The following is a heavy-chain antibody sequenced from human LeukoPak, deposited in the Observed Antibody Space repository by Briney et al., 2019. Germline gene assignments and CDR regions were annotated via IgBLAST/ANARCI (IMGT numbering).Heavy chain of an antibody. J-gene: IGHJ4*02. CDR2: ISNSGDST. D-gene: IGHD1-14*01. CDR3: VKDRCDRATCPEV. Sequence: PGGSLRLSCAASGFTFSTYAMRWVRQAPGEGLQWVSGISNSGDSTYYLDSVKGRFTISRDNSKNTLHLQMSCLRAEDTALYYCVKDRCDRATCPEVWGQGTLVTVSS. CDR1: GFTFSTYA. V-gene: IGHV3-23*01.